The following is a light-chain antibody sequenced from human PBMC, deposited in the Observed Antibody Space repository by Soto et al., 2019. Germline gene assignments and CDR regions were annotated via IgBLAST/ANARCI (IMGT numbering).Light chain of an antibody. V-gene: IGKV1-39*01. CDR1: QSISNH. CDR3: QESYNTLTFT. CDR2: AAS. Sequence: DIQMTQSPSSLSASVGDRVTITCRASQSISNHLNWYQQKPGKAPKLLIFAASNLQSGVPSRFSGSGSGTDFTLTISSLQPEDFATYYCQESYNTLTFTLGPGTKVDIK. J-gene: IGKJ3*01.